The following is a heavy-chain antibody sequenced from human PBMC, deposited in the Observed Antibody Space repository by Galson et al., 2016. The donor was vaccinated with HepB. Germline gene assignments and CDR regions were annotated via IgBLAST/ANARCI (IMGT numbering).Heavy chain of an antibody. D-gene: IGHD6-13*01. CDR3: TTDGSRYH. J-gene: IGHJ5*02. V-gene: IGHV3-15*01. CDR2: IKSKSDGGTT. Sequence: SLRLSCAASGFPFNYAWMSWVRQAPGKGLEWVGRIKSKSDGGTTDYAAPVKGRFTISRDDSKSMVYLQMNSLKTDDTAESHFTTDGSRYHWGQGTLVSVSS. CDR1: GFPFNYAW.